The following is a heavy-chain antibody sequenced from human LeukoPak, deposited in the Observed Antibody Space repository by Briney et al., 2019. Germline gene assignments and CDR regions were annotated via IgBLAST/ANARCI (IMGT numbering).Heavy chain of an antibody. D-gene: IGHD5-12*01. J-gene: IGHJ6*02. Sequence: WETLSLTCTVSGGSISSYYWIWIRQPPGKGLEWIGYIDYRGSTNYNPSLKSRVTISVDTSKNQFSLTLSSVAAADTAVYYCARVVVATIPYYYYGMDVWGQGTTVTVSS. V-gene: IGHV4-59*01. CDR3: ARVVVATIPYYYYGMDV. CDR2: IDYRGST. CDR1: GGSISSYY.